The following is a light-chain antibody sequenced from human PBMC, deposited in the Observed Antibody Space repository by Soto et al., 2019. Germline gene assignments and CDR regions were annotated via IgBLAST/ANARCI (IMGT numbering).Light chain of an antibody. V-gene: IGLV2-11*01. Sequence: QSVLTQPRSVSGSPGQSVTISCTGTSSDVGGHNYVSWYQQYPGNAPKLLLSSVSKRPSGVPDRFSGSKSGNTASLTISGLQAEDEADYYCCSYAGSYTYVFGTGTKLTVL. CDR2: SVS. CDR1: SSDVGGHNY. J-gene: IGLJ1*01. CDR3: CSYAGSYTYV.